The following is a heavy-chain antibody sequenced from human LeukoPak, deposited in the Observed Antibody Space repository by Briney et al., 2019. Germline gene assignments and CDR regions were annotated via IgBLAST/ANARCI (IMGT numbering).Heavy chain of an antibody. J-gene: IGHJ6*02. Sequence: ASVKVSCKASGYTFTSYGISWVRQAPGQGLEWMGWISAYNCNTNYAQKLQGRVTMTTDTSTSTAYMELRSLRSDDTAVYYCAREPHYDYVWGSYNLNYYYYGMDVWGQGTTVTVSS. CDR1: GYTFTSYG. D-gene: IGHD3-16*01. CDR3: AREPHYDYVWGSYNLNYYYYGMDV. V-gene: IGHV1-18*01. CDR2: ISAYNCNT.